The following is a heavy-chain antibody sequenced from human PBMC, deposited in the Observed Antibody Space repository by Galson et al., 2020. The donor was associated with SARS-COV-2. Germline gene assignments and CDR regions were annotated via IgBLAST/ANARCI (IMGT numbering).Heavy chain of an antibody. V-gene: IGHV4-34*01. CDR2: INHSGST. CDR3: ARDTEGSSGWYGYYYGMDV. J-gene: IGHJ6*02. CDR1: GGSFSGYY. D-gene: IGHD6-19*01. Sequence: SETLSLTCAVYGGSFSGYYWSWIRQPPGKGLEWIGEINHSGSTNYNPSLKSRVTISVDTSKNQFSLKLSSVTAADTAVYYCARDTEGSSGWYGYYYGMDVWCQGTTVTGSS.